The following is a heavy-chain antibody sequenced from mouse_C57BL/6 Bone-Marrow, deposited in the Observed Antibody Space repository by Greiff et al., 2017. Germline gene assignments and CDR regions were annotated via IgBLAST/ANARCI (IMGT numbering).Heavy chain of an antibody. CDR1: GYDFTNYL. V-gene: IGHV1-54*01. J-gene: IGHJ4*01. CDR2: INPGSGGT. CDR3: ASYLVYYNRMDY. D-gene: IGHD2-1*01. Sequence: QVHVKQSGAELVRPGTSVKVSCKASGYDFTNYLIEWVKQRPGQGLEWIGVINPGSGGTHYNEKFKGKATLPADKSSSTAYMQISSLTSEDSAVYFCASYLVYYNRMDYWGQGTSVTVSS.